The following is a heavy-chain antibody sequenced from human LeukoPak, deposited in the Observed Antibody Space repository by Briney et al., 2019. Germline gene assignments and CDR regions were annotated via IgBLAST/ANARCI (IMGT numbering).Heavy chain of an antibody. CDR1: GYTLTELS. CDR3: ARDLGYCSSTSCYNWFDP. CDR2: FDPEDGET. J-gene: IGHJ5*02. V-gene: IGHV1-24*01. Sequence: EASVEVSCKVSGYTLTELSMHWVRQAPGKGLEWMGGFDPEDGETIYAQKFQGRVTMTEDTSTDTAYMELSSLRSEDTAVYYCARDLGYCSSTSCYNWFDPWGQGTLVTVSS. D-gene: IGHD2-2*02.